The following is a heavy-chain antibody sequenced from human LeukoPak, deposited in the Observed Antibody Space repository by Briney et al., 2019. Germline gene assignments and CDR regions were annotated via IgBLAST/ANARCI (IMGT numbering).Heavy chain of an antibody. CDR2: INHSGST. V-gene: IGHV4-34*01. CDR3: ARCSTFYHGLGSSHYYYCYMDV. CDR1: GGSLSDYY. D-gene: IGHD3-10*01. Sequence: SETLSLTCAVYGGSLSDYYWSWIRQPPGKGLEWIAEINHSGSTNYKPSLKSRITISVDTSKNQFSLKLSSVTAADTAVYYCARCSTFYHGLGSSHYYYCYMDVWGEGTTVTVS. J-gene: IGHJ6*03.